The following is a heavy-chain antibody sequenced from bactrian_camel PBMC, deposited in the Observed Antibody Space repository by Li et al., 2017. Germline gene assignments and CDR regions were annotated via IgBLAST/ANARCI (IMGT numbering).Heavy chain of an antibody. V-gene: IGHV3S40*01. CDR3: TRETQWVGYHEFAEL. Sequence: VQLVESGGGLVQPGGSLTLSCEGSGFTLSSSDMSWVRQAPGKGFEWVSTINSGGGSTYYADSVKGRFTISQDNAKNTLYLQLNSLTREDSARYYCTRETQWVGYHEFAELWGRGTQVTVS. CDR1: GFTLSSSD. CDR2: INSGGGST. J-gene: IGHJ4*01. D-gene: IGHD5*01.